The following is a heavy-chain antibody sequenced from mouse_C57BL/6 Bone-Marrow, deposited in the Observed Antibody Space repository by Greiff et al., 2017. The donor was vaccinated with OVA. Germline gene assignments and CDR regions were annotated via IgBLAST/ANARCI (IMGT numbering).Heavy chain of an antibody. D-gene: IGHD1-1*01. J-gene: IGHJ1*03. CDR3: ARSGSTVVPDWYFDV. CDR2: VDPSDSYT. CDR1: GYTFTSYW. V-gene: IGHV1-50*01. Sequence: QVQLQQPGAELVKPGASVKLSCKASGYTFTSYWMQWVNQRPGQGLEWIGEVDPSDSYTNYNQKFKGKATLTVDTSSSTAYMQLSSLTSEDSAVYYCARSGSTVVPDWYFDVWGTGTTVTVSS.